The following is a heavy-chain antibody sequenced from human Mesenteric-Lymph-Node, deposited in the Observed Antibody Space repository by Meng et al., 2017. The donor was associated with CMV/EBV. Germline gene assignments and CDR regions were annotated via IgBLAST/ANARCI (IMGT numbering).Heavy chain of an antibody. CDR1: GGSFSDYS. CDR2: INHSGST. CDR3: ARVELYHTIRMDI. V-gene: IGHV4-34*01. D-gene: IGHD2-2*01. Sequence: SETLSLTCAVPGGSFSDYSWTWIRQSPGKGLEWIGEINHSGSTNYNPSLKSRVTISVDTSKRQFSLNLSSVTPADTAIYYCARVELYHTIRMDIWGQGTTVTVSS. J-gene: IGHJ6*02.